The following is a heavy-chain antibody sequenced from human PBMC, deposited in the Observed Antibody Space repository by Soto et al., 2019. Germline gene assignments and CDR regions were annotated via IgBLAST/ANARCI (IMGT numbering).Heavy chain of an antibody. V-gene: IGHV1-18*01. J-gene: IGHJ5*02. CDR2: ISAYNGNT. CDR1: GYTFTSYG. Sequence: ASVKVSCKASGYTFTSYGISWVRQAPGQGLEWMGWISAYNGNTNYAQKLQGRVAMTTDTSTSTAYMELRSLRSDDTAVYYCARVPSPLRFLERYNWFQPLGQGTLDMVSS. D-gene: IGHD3-3*01. CDR3: ARVPSPLRFLERYNWFQP.